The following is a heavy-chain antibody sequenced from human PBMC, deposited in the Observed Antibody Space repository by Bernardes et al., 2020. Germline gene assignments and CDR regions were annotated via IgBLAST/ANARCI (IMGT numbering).Heavy chain of an antibody. CDR1: GFTFSSYS. CDR2: ISSSSTYI. D-gene: IGHD5-12*01. Sequence: GGSLRLSCAASGFTFSSYSMNWVRQAPGKGLEWVSSISSSSTYIYYADSVKGRFTISRDNAKNSLYLQMNSLRAEDTAVYYCARDLGGIYSGYEYKPPGTAMAQNWYFDLWGRGTLVTVSS. J-gene: IGHJ2*01. V-gene: IGHV3-21*01. CDR3: ARDLGGIYSGYEYKPPGTAMAQNWYFDL.